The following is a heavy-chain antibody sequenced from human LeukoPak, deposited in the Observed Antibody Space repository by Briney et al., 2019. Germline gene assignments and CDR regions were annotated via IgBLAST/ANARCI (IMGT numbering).Heavy chain of an antibody. CDR2: ISSSGSTI. CDR1: GFTFSSYE. Sequence: PGGSLRLSCAASGFTFSSYEMNWVRQAPGKGLEWVSYISSSGSTIYYADSVKGRFTISRDNAKNSLYLQMNSPRAEDTAVYYCARGKLCADYWGQGTLVTVSS. J-gene: IGHJ4*02. D-gene: IGHD2/OR15-2a*01. V-gene: IGHV3-48*03. CDR3: ARGKLCADY.